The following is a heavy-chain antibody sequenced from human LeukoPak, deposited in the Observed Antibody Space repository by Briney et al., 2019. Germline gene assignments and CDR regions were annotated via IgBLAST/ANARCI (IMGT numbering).Heavy chain of an antibody. CDR1: GFTFSSYE. J-gene: IGHJ4*02. V-gene: IGHV3-48*03. CDR2: ISSSGSTI. D-gene: IGHD6-13*01. Sequence: GGSLRLSCAAFGFTFSSYEMNWVRQAPGKGLEWVSYISSSGSTIYYADSVKGRFTISRDNAKNSLYLQMNSLRAEDTAVYYCARGEGYSSSWYEWGQGTLVTVSS. CDR3: ARGEGYSSSWYE.